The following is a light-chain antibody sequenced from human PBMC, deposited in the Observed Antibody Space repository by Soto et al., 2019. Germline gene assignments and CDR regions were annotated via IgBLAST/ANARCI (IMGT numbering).Light chain of an antibody. Sequence: DIQMTKSTSTLSGSVGDRVTITCWASQTISSWLAWYQQKPGKAPKLLIYKASTLKSGVPSRFSGSGSGTEFTLTISSLQPDDFATYYCQHYNSYSEAFGQGTKADI. CDR1: QTISSW. J-gene: IGKJ1*01. V-gene: IGKV1-5*03. CDR3: QHYNSYSEA. CDR2: KAS.